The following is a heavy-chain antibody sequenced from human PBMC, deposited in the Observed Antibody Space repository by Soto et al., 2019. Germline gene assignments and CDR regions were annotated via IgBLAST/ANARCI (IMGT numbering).Heavy chain of an antibody. D-gene: IGHD6-6*01. Sequence: GGSLRLSCAASGFTFSSYAMSWVRQAPGKGLEWVSAISGSGGSTYYADSVKGRFTISRDNSKNTLYLQMNSLRAEDTAVYYCAKVQFEYSSSSILGWGQGTLVTVSS. V-gene: IGHV3-23*01. J-gene: IGHJ4*02. CDR2: ISGSGGST. CDR3: AKVQFEYSSSSILG. CDR1: GFTFSSYA.